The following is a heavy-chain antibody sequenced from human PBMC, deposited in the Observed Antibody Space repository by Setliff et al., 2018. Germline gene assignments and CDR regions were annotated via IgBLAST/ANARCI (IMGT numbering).Heavy chain of an antibody. D-gene: IGHD6-13*01. V-gene: IGHV4-38-2*01. CDR2: ISHSGRT. J-gene: IGHJ4*02. CDR3: ARGTIAASAPFDY. Sequence: SETLSLTCGVSGSSISNDYYWGWIRQPPGRGLEWIGIISHSGRTDYNPSLKSRVTISVDTSKNQFSLKLSSVTAADTAVYYCARGTIAASAPFDYWGQGTLVTVSS. CDR1: GSSISNDYY.